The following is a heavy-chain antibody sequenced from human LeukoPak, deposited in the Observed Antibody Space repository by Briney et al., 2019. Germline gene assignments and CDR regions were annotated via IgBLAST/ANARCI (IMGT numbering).Heavy chain of an antibody. Sequence: ASVKVSCKASGYTFTNYDISWVRQAPGQGLEWMGRISAYNGNTNYAQKLQGRVTMTTDTSTSTAYMELRSLRSDDTAVYYCAARDGYNSDYWGQGTLVTVSS. CDR3: AARDGYNSDY. CDR1: GYTFTNYD. CDR2: ISAYNGNT. J-gene: IGHJ4*02. D-gene: IGHD5-24*01. V-gene: IGHV1-18*01.